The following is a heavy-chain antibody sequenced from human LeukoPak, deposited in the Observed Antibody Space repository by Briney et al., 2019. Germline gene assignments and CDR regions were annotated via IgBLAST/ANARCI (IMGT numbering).Heavy chain of an antibody. CDR1: GGSISSLY. J-gene: IGHJ4*02. D-gene: IGHD6-6*01. CDR3: ARHSAYSSSSPFDY. CDR2: IYYTGST. V-gene: IGHV4-59*08. Sequence: SETLSLTCSVSGGSISSLYWSWIRQPPGQGLEWIGYIYYTGSTNYNPSLKSRVTMFVDMSKNQFSLRLSFVTAAVTAVYYCARHSAYSSSSPFDYWGQGTLVTVSS.